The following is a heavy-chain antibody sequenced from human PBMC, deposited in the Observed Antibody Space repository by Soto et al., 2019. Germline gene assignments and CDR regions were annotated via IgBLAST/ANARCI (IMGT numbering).Heavy chain of an antibody. CDR2: INHSGST. J-gene: IGHJ4*02. CDR1: GGSFSGYY. D-gene: IGHD3-22*01. Sequence: SETLSLTCAVYGGSFSGYYWSWIRQPPGKGLEWIGEINHSGSTNYNPSLKSRVTISVDTSKNQFSLKLSSVTAADTAVYYCARTYYYDSSGYYYDNWGQGTLVTV. CDR3: ARTYYYDSSGYYYDN. V-gene: IGHV4-34*01.